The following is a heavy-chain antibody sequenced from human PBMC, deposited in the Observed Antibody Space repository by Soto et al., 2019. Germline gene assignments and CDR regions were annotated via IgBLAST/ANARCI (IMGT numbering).Heavy chain of an antibody. Sequence: QVQLVQSGAEVKKPGSSVKVSCKASGGTFSSYAISWVRQAPGQGLEWRGGIIPIFGTANYAQKFQGRVTITADESTSTAYMELSSLRSEDTAVYYCARTATTGVFGVARPYYYYYYGMDVWGQGTTVTVSS. CDR2: IIPIFGTA. V-gene: IGHV1-69*01. D-gene: IGHD3-3*01. CDR3: ARTATTGVFGVARPYYYYYYGMDV. CDR1: GGTFSSYA. J-gene: IGHJ6*02.